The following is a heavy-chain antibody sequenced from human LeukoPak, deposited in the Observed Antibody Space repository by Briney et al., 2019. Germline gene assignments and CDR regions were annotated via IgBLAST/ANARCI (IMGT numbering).Heavy chain of an antibody. Sequence: SETLSLTCTVSGGSISSSSYYWGWIRQPPGKGLEWIGSIYYSGSTYYNPSLKSRVTISVDTSKNQFSLKLSSVTAADTAVYYCARLPDMGAYFDYWGQGSLVTVSS. CDR3: ARLPDMGAYFDY. V-gene: IGHV4-39*01. J-gene: IGHJ4*02. CDR2: IYYSGST. D-gene: IGHD3-16*01. CDR1: GGSISSSSYY.